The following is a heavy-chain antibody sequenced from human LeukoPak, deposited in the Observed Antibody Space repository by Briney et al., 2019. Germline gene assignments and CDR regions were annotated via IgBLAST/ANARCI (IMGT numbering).Heavy chain of an antibody. Sequence: GGSLRLSCAASGFTFDDYGMSWVRQAPGKGLEWDSGINWNGGSTGYADSVKGRFTISRDNAKNSLYLQMNSLRAEDTALYYCARDVGMIVVENYYYYMDVWGKGTRVTVSS. D-gene: IGHD3-22*01. CDR2: INWNGGST. V-gene: IGHV3-20*04. CDR3: ARDVGMIVVENYYYYMDV. J-gene: IGHJ6*03. CDR1: GFTFDDYG.